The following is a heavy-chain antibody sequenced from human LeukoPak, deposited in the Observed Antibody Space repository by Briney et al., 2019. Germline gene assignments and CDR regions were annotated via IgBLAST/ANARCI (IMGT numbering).Heavy chain of an antibody. J-gene: IGHJ4*02. D-gene: IGHD6-13*01. Sequence: SGGSPRLSCAASGFTFSSDWMSWVRQAPGKGLEWVANIKQDGSKKYYVDSVKGRFTISRDNARNSLFLQMNSLRAEDTAVYYCARRGGSSRGSQGDDYWGQGTQVTVSS. CDR3: ARRGGSSRGSQGDDY. V-gene: IGHV3-7*03. CDR1: GFTFSSDW. CDR2: IKQDGSKK.